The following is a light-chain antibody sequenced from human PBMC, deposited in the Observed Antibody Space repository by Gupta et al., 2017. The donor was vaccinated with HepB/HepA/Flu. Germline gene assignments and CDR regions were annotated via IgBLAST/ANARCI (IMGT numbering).Light chain of an antibody. CDR3: ASWDFTRGGEV. CDR2: SND. V-gene: IGLV1-44*01. Sequence: QSVLTQPPSVAGNPGQKVAISCSGGRSNIGKHVVNWYQQAPGTAPKLLIDSNDQRPSGVPGRFSGSKSGTSASLAISGLQSEDEAVYYCASWDFTRGGEVIGGGTRLIVL. J-gene: IGLJ2*01. CDR1: RSNIGKHV.